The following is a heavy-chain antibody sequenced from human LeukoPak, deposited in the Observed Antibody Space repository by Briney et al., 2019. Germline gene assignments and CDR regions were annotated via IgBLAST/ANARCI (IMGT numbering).Heavy chain of an antibody. CDR2: ISNSGVST. D-gene: IGHD5-18*01. J-gene: IGHJ4*02. V-gene: IGHV3-23*01. Sequence: GGSLRLSCAASGFTFSSYAMSWVRQAPGKGLEWVSAISNSGVSTYYADSVKGRFTISRDNSKNTLYLQMNSLRAEDTAVYYCAKASTMNSYDDFDYWGQGTLVTVSS. CDR3: AKASTMNSYDDFDY. CDR1: GFTFSSYA.